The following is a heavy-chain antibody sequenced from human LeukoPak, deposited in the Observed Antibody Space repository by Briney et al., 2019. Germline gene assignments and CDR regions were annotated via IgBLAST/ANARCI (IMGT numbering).Heavy chain of an antibody. CDR1: GYTFSDFY. V-gene: IGHV1-2*02. CDR3: ARVRLADERAWAY. J-gene: IGHJ4*02. Sequence: ASVKVSCKASGYTFSDFYIHWVRQAPGQGLEYVGWITPKSGDTYSPQRFQGRVTITRDASISTAYMELSSLRSDDTAVYFCARVRLADERAWAYWGQGTLVTVSS. CDR2: ITPKSGDT. D-gene: IGHD3-3*02.